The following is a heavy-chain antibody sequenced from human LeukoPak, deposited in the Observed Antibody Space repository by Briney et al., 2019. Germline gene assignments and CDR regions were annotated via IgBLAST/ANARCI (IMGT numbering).Heavy chain of an antibody. CDR2: ISGSSNYI. CDR1: GFTFNTYG. J-gene: IGHJ4*02. D-gene: IGHD4/OR15-4a*01. Sequence: GGSLRLSCAASGFTFNTYGMSWVRQAPGKGLEWVSFISGSSNYIYYANSVKSRFTISRDNAKNSLYLHMNSLKAEDTAVYYCATDGAGKYGAFDYWGQGTLVTVSS. V-gene: IGHV3-21*01. CDR3: ATDGAGKYGAFDY.